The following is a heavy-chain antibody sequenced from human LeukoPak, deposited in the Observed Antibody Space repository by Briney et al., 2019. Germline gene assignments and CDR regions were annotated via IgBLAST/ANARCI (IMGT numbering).Heavy chain of an antibody. CDR2: IYYSGST. CDR3: ARDRAEQQQLYYYYYMDV. D-gene: IGHD6-13*01. Sequence: PSETLSLTCTVSGDSISSYYWSWIRQPPGKGLEWIGYIYYSGSTDYNPSLESRVTISVDTSKNQFSLKLSSVTAADTAVYYCARDRAEQQQLYYYYYMDVWGKGTTVTVSS. J-gene: IGHJ6*03. V-gene: IGHV4-59*01. CDR1: GDSISSYY.